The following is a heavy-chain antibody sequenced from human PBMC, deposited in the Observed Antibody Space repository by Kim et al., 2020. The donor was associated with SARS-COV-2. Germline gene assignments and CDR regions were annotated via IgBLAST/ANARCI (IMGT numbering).Heavy chain of an antibody. V-gene: IGHV2-5*01. CDR3: AHVTMIVVVVFDY. D-gene: IGHD3-22*01. Sequence: STSLKSRMTINKDAAKNQVFLTMTNMDPVDTATYYCAHVTMIVVVVFDYWGQGTLVTVSS. J-gene: IGHJ4*02.